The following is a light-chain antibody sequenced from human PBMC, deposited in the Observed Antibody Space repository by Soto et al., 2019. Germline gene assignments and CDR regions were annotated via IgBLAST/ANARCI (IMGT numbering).Light chain of an antibody. V-gene: IGKV1-12*01. Sequence: DIQMTQSPSSVSASVGDRVTITCRASQGISNLFAWYQQKAGKAPKLLIYATSTLQSGVPSKFRGSGSGTEFTLTISSLQPEDVATYYCQQSNSFPYTFGQGTKLEIK. CDR3: QQSNSFPYT. CDR2: ATS. CDR1: QGISNL. J-gene: IGKJ2*01.